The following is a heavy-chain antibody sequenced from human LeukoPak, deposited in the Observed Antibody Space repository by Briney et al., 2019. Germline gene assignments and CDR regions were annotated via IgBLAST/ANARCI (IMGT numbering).Heavy chain of an antibody. V-gene: IGHV3-30*01. CDR1: GFTFSSYA. CDR3: ASISHSLFS. J-gene: IGHJ4*02. CDR2: ISYDGSNK. Sequence: GGSLRLSCAASGFTFSSYAMHWVRQAPGKGLEWVAVISYDGSNKYYADSVKGRFTISRDNSKNTLYLQMNSLRAEDTAVYYCASISHSLFSWGQGTLVTVSP. D-gene: IGHD4-11*01.